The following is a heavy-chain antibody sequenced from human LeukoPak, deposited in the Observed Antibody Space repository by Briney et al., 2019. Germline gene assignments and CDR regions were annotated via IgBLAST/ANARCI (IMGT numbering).Heavy chain of an antibody. V-gene: IGHV1-69*04. CDR1: GGTFSSYA. D-gene: IGHD6-19*01. CDR2: IIPILGIA. Sequence: SVKVSCKASGGTFSSYAISWVRQAPGQGLEWMGRIIPILGIANYEQKFQGRVTIIADKSTSTAYMELSSRRSEDTAVYYCAREPIAVPSVGYFDYWGQGTLVTVSS. J-gene: IGHJ4*02. CDR3: AREPIAVPSVGYFDY.